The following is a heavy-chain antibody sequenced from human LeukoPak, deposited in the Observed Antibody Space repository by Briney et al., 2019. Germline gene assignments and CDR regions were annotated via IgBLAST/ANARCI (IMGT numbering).Heavy chain of an antibody. CDR1: GSTFSSYA. J-gene: IGHJ5*02. V-gene: IGHV3-30-3*01. Sequence: GGSLRLSCAASGSTFSSYAMHWVRQAPGKGLEWVAVISYDGSNKYYADSVKGRFTISRDNSKNTLYLQMNSLRAEDTAVYYCARAIVVAGPNWFDPWGQGTLVTVSS. CDR3: ARAIVVAGPNWFDP. CDR2: ISYDGSNK. D-gene: IGHD6-19*01.